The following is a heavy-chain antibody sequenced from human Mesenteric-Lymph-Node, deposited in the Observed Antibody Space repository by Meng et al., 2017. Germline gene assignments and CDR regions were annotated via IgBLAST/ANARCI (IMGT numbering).Heavy chain of an antibody. V-gene: IGHV1-2*06. CDR2: INPHTGGI. Sequence: QVQLVQSGAELQKPGASVKVSCKASGYTFTVYYMHWVRQAPGQGLECMGRINPHTGGINYAQEFQGRVAMTRDTSISTAYMELSRLRTDDTAVYYCAKIGSNHQFDLWGQGTLVTVSS. CDR3: AKIGSNHQFDL. D-gene: IGHD4-11*01. CDR1: GYTFTVYY. J-gene: IGHJ4*02.